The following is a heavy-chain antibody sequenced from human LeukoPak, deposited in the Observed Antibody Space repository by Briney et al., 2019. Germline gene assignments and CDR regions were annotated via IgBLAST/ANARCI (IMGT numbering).Heavy chain of an antibody. D-gene: IGHD4-17*01. CDR1: GFTFNSYS. J-gene: IGHJ6*04. V-gene: IGHV3-21*01. CDR3: ARDADDYGDYGEL. Sequence: GGSLRLSCAASGFTFNSYSMNWVRQAPGKGLEWVSSINSGNSNIYYADSVRGRFTISRDNAKDLLYLQMNSLRAEDTAVYYCARDADDYGDYGELWGKGTTVTVSS. CDR2: INSGNSNI.